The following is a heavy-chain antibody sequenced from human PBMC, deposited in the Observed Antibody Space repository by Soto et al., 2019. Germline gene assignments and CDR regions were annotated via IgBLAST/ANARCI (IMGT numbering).Heavy chain of an antibody. Sequence: QVQLQESGPGLVKPSETLSLTCTVSGGSVNTFGYYWSWIRQPPGKGLEWIGFMYYSGSTNYNPSLNSRGTIQVDMSDNQFSLTLSYVTAADTAVDYCAKTSGKSREYTHHGMDVWGRGNSVTVSS. J-gene: IGHJ6*02. CDR1: GGSVNTFGYY. CDR2: MYYSGST. CDR3: AKTSGKSREYTHHGMDV. V-gene: IGHV4-61*08. D-gene: IGHD5-18*01.